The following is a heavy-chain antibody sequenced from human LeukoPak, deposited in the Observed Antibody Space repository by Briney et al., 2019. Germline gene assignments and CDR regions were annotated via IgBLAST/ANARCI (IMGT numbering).Heavy chain of an antibody. D-gene: IGHD6-19*01. Sequence: SETLSLTCTVSGGSVSSGSYYWSWIRQPPGKGLEWIGYIYDSGSTNYNPSLKSRVTISVDTSKNQFSLKLSPVTAADTAVYYCAREACSSGWYLDQIDYWGQGTLVTVSS. CDR1: GGSVSSGSYY. CDR2: IYDSGST. CDR3: AREACSSGWYLDQIDY. J-gene: IGHJ4*02. V-gene: IGHV4-61*01.